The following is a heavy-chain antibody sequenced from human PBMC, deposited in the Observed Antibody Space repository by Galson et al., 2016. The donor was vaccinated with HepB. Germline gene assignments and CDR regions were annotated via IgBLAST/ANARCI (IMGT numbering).Heavy chain of an antibody. V-gene: IGHV5-51*01. D-gene: IGHD3-22*01. Sequence: QSGAEVKKPGESLRISCRGSGYSFTNYWIAWVRQMPGKGLEWMGIIYPADSDTNYGPPLQGQVTVSADKSITTAYLQWSRLTASDTALYYCASRGPIEGIGYDYWGQGTMVTVSS. CDR1: GYSFTNYW. CDR3: ASRGPIEGIGYDY. J-gene: IGHJ4*02. CDR2: IYPADSDT.